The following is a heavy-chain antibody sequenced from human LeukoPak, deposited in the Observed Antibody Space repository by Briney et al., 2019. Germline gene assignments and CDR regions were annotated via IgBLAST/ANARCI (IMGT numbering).Heavy chain of an antibody. CDR1: GGSISSSNW. V-gene: IGHV4-4*02. Sequence: SGTLSLTCAVSGGSISSSNWWSWVRQPPGKGLEWIGEIYHSGSTNYNPSLKSRVTISVDRSKNQFSLKLSSVTAADTAVYYCATTTGGPYNWFDPWGQGTLVTVSS. D-gene: IGHD1-1*01. CDR2: IYHSGST. CDR3: ATTTGGPYNWFDP. J-gene: IGHJ5*02.